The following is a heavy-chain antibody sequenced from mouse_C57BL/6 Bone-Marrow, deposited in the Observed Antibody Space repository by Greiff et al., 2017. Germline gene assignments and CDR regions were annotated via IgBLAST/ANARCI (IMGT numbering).Heavy chain of an antibody. V-gene: IGHV1-74*01. CDR2: IHPSDSDN. Sequence: QVQLQQPGAELVKPGASVKVSCKASGYTFTSYWMHWVKQRPGQGLEWIGRIHPSDSDNKYNQKFKGKASLTVDKSSSTAYMQLSSLTSEDSAVYYCAIGEGTIDSSGYWGQGTTLTVSS. CDR1: GYTFTSYW. CDR3: AIGEGTIDSSGY. D-gene: IGHD3-2*02. J-gene: IGHJ2*01.